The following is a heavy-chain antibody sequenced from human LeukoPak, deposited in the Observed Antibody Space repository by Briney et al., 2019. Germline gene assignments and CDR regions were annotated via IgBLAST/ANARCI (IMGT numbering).Heavy chain of an antibody. Sequence: SETLSLTCTVSGGSFSSGSYYWGWIRQPPGKGLEWIGEINHSGSTNYNPSLKSRVTISVDTSKNQFSLKLSSVTAADTAVYYCASNGYCSGGSCYWGHDYWGQGTLVTVSS. D-gene: IGHD2-15*01. V-gene: IGHV4-39*07. CDR3: ASNGYCSGGSCYWGHDY. CDR2: INHSGST. J-gene: IGHJ4*02. CDR1: GGSFSSGSYY.